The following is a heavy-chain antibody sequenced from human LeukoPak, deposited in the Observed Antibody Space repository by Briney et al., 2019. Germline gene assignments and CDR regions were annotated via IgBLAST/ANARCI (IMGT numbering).Heavy chain of an antibody. J-gene: IGHJ3*02. CDR2: IIPIFGTT. V-gene: IGHV1-69*01. Sequence: ASVKVSCRASGGTFSSYAISWVRQAPGQGLEWMGGIIPIFGTTNYAQKFQGRVTITADESTSTAYMELSSLRSEDTAVYYCARDRRWELLRASAFDIWGQGTMVTVSS. CDR3: ARDRRWELLRASAFDI. CDR1: GGTFSSYA. D-gene: IGHD1-26*01.